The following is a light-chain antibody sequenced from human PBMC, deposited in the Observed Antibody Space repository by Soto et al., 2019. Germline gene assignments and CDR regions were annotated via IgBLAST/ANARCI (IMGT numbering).Light chain of an antibody. CDR1: QSVSSSY. J-gene: IGKJ1*01. V-gene: IGKV3-20*01. CDR2: GAS. Sequence: EIVLTQSPGTLSLSPGERATLSCRASQSVSSSYLAWYQQKPGQAPRLLIYGASSRATGIPDRFSGSGSGTDFTLTISRLEPEDFAVYYCQQYGSLQGGTFGQGTKV. CDR3: QQYGSLQGGT.